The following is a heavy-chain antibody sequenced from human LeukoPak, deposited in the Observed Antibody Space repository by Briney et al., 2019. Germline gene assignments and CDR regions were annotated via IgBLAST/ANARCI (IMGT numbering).Heavy chain of an antibody. CDR1: GFTFTNSI. D-gene: IGHD2-2*01. J-gene: IGHJ4*02. V-gene: IGHV3-23*01. CDR3: AKRSTGYYFDS. Sequence: GGSLRLSCAGSGFTFTNSILSWVRQAPGKGLEWLSTFSGNDGYTYYADSVKGRFTISRDNSKNTVYLQMNSLRAKDTANYYCAKRSTGYYFDSWGQGTLVTVSS. CDR2: FSGNDGYT.